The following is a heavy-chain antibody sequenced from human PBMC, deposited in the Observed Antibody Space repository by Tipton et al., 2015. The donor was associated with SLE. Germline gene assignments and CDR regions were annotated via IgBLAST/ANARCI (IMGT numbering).Heavy chain of an antibody. J-gene: IGHJ4*02. CDR2: TNWNGGRT. V-gene: IGHV3-20*04. CDR3: VREGRRDQKDFDY. D-gene: IGHD2-2*01. Sequence: SLRFSCAVSGFEFDDYGMNWVRQAPGKGLEWVSGTNWNGGRTEYADSVKGRFTITRDNAKNSLYLQMNSLRVEDTAFYYCVREGRRDQKDFDYWGQGTLVTVSS. CDR1: GFEFDDYG.